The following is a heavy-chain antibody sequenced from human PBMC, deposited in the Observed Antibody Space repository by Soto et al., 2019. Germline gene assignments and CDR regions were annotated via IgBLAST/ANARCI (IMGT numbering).Heavy chain of an antibody. V-gene: IGHV1-2*02. J-gene: IGHJ4*02. Sequence: QVRLMQSGHEVRRPGASVTVSCKASGYTFTHYFIHWVRRAPGQGLEWMGYINPKSGDTHYSQTFRGRVSMTRDTSTDTANMGLTSLKSDDTAVYFCARVPGHKNSRGDFWCQGTPTTVSS. CDR1: GYTFTHYF. CDR3: ARVPGHKNSRGDF. CDR2: INPKSGDT. D-gene: IGHD1-7*01.